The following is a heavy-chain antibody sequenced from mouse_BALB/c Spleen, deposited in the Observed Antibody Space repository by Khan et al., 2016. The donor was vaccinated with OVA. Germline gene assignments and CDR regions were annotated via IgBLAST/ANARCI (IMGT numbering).Heavy chain of an antibody. Sequence: VQLQESGPDLVKPGASVKMSCKASGYTFTDFLISWVKQRPGQGFEWIGEIYPGSGYTYYNEKFRGKAILTSDKSSNTAYMQLNSLTSEDSAVYFCARAGYRGFAYWGQGALVTVSA. D-gene: IGHD3-2*02. CDR2: IYPGSGYT. J-gene: IGHJ3*01. CDR3: ARAGYRGFAY. CDR1: GYTFTDFL. V-gene: IGHV1-77*01.